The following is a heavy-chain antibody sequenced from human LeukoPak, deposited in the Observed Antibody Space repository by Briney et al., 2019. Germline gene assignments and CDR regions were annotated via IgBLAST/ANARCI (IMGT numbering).Heavy chain of an antibody. V-gene: IGHV4-34*01. Sequence: SETLSLTCAAYGGSFSGYYWSWIRQPPGKGLEWIGEINHSGSTNYNPSLKSRVTISVDTSKNQFSLKLSSVTAADTAVYYCARGRGWFGESTFDPWGQGTLVTVSS. CDR3: ARGRGWFGESTFDP. J-gene: IGHJ5*02. D-gene: IGHD3-10*01. CDR2: INHSGST. CDR1: GGSFSGYY.